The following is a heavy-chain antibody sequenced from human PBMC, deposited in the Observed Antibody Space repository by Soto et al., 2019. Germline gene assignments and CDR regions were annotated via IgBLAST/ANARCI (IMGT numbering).Heavy chain of an antibody. CDR1: GGSIGSYY. V-gene: IGHV4-59*01. D-gene: IGHD1-1*01. CDR3: SRGQRSDYYYYYYLDV. CDR2: IYYSGST. Sequence: PSETLSLTCTVSGGSIGSYYWSWIRQPPGKGLEWIGYIYYSGSTNYNPSLKSRVTISVDTSKNQFSLKLSSVTAADTAVYYCSRGQRSDYYYYYYLDVWGKGTTVTVSS. J-gene: IGHJ6*03.